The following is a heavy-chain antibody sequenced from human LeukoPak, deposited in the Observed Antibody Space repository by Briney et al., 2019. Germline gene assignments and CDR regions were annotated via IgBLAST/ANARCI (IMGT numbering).Heavy chain of an antibody. D-gene: IGHD5-24*01. J-gene: IGHJ4*02. V-gene: IGHV1-69*13. CDR3: ARVMTDGYNYVMWDY. CDR2: IIPIFGTA. Sequence: ASVKVSCKASGGTFSSYAISWVRQAPGQGLEWMGGIIPIFGTANYAQKFQGRVTITADESTSTAYMELSSLRSEDAAVYYCARVMTDGYNYVMWDYWGQGTLVTVSS. CDR1: GGTFSSYA.